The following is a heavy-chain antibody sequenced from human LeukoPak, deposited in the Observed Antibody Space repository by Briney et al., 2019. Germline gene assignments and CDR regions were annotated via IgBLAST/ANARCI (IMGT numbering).Heavy chain of an antibody. CDR2: INHSGST. Sequence: SETLSFTCAVYGGSFSGYYWSWIRQPPGRGLEWIGEINHSGSTNYNPSLKSRVTISVDTSKNQFSLKLSSVTAADTAVYYCAREATYYDFWSGYNRNYYMDVWGKGTTVTVSS. CDR1: GGSFSGYY. J-gene: IGHJ6*03. CDR3: AREATYYDFWSGYNRNYYMDV. V-gene: IGHV4-34*01. D-gene: IGHD3-3*01.